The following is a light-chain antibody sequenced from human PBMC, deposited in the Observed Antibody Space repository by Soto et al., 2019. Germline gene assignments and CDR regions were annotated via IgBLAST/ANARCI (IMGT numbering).Light chain of an antibody. CDR2: DNI. Sequence: QSVLNQPPSASGTPGQRVTISCSGSSSNVGSNHVHWYQQLPGTAPKLLISDNIQRPSGVPDRISGSRSGTSASLAISGLRSEDEGDYYCAAWDDSLRGWMFGGGTKVTVL. CDR3: AAWDDSLRGWM. J-gene: IGLJ3*02. V-gene: IGLV1-47*02. CDR1: SSNVGSNH.